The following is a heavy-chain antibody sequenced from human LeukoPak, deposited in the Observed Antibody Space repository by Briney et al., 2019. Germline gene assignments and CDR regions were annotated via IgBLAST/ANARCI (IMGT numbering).Heavy chain of an antibody. J-gene: IGHJ6*03. CDR3: ARRAHDYSIYYMHV. CDR2: ISTSGNTM. D-gene: IGHD4-11*01. CDR1: GFTFSDYY. V-gene: IGHV3-11*01. Sequence: GGSLRLSCAASGFTFSDYYITWIRQAPGKGLEWVSYISTSGNTMYYADSVKGRFTISRDNARNSLYLQMNSLRAEDTAVYYCARRAHDYSIYYMHVWGKGTTVTVSS.